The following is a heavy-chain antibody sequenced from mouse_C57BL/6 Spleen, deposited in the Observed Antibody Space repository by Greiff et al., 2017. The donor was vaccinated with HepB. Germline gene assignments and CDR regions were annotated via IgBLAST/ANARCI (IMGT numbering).Heavy chain of an antibody. CDR2: IRNKANNQAT. CDR1: GFTFSDAW. CDR3: TGASFDY. Sequence: EVKVEESGGGLVQPGGSMKLSCAASGFTFSDAWMYWVRQSPEKGLEWVAEIRNKANNQATYYAESVKGRFTISRDDSKSSVYLQMNSLRAEDTGIDYCTGASFDYWGQGTTLTVSS. J-gene: IGHJ2*01. D-gene: IGHD6-1*01. V-gene: IGHV6-6*01.